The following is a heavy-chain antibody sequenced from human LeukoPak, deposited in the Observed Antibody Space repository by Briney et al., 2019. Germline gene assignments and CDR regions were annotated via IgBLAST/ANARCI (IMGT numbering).Heavy chain of an antibody. CDR3: ARYSSSWYWGFDY. CDR2: INSDGSST. J-gene: IGHJ4*02. V-gene: IGHV3-74*01. Sequence: PGGSLRLSCAASGFTFSSYWMHWVRQAPGKGLVWVSRINSDGSSTSYADSVKGRFTISRDNAKNTLYLQMNSLRAEDTAAYYCARYSSSWYWGFDYWGQGTLVTVSS. D-gene: IGHD6-13*01. CDR1: GFTFSSYW.